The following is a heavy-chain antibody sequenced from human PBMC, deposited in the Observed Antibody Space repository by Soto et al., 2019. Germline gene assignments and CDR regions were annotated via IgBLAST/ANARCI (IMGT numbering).Heavy chain of an antibody. CDR2: IYSGGKT. CDR3: ARMASLREWLVNAFDM. CDR1: GFTVSTIY. V-gene: IGHV3-53*01. D-gene: IGHD6-19*01. J-gene: IGHJ3*02. Sequence: GGSLRLSCAASGFTVSTIYISWVRQAPGKGLEWVSIIYSGGKTYYADSVKGRFVISRDNSKNTLYLQMNSLRVEDTAVYYCARMASLREWLVNAFDMWGQGTTVTVSS.